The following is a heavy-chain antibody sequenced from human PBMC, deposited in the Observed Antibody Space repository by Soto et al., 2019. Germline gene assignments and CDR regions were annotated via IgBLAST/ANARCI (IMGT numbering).Heavy chain of an antibody. D-gene: IGHD6-6*01. CDR1: GGSITDFY. J-gene: IGHJ4*02. V-gene: IGHV4-59*01. CDR3: ARLGGVAARTFDY. Sequence: PSETLSLTCTVSGGSITDFYWSWIRQPPGKGLEWIGYIYYSGRADCNPSLKSRVTISVDPSKTQFSLNLRSVNTADTAVYYCARLGGVAARTFDYWGQGTLVTVSS. CDR2: IYYSGRA.